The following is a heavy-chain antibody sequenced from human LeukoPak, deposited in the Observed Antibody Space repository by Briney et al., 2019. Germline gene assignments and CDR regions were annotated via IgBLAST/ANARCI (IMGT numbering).Heavy chain of an antibody. D-gene: IGHD6-19*01. J-gene: IGHJ4*02. CDR3: ARDEGYSSGIGDY. CDR1: GGTFSSYA. V-gene: IGHV1-69*13. Sequence: SVTVSCTASGGTFSSYAISWVRQAPGQGLEWMGGIIPIFGTANYARKFQGRVTITADESTSTAYMELSSLRSEDTAVYYCARDEGYSSGIGDYWGQGTLVTVSS. CDR2: IIPIFGTA.